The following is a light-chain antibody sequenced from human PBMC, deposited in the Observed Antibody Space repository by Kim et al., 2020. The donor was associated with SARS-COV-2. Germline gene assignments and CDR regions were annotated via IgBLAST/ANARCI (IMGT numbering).Light chain of an antibody. CDR3: QQYGDSAIT. V-gene: IGKV3-20*01. CDR1: QRVSSK. CDR2: GAS. Sequence: LYPGQSATLSRRASQRVSSKLAWYQQKSGQAPKLLIYGASSGATGIPDRFSGSGSGTDFTLSISRLEPEDFAVYYCQQYGDSAITLGPGTKVDLK. J-gene: IGKJ3*01.